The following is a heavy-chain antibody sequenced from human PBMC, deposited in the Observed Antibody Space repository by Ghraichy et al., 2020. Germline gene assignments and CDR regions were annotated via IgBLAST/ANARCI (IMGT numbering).Heavy chain of an antibody. J-gene: IGHJ4*02. CDR1: GFTFSSYS. CDR3: ARRGAAYCGGDCYLFDY. D-gene: IGHD2-21*02. CDR2: ISSSSSTI. Sequence: GESLNISCAASGFTFSSYSMNWVRQAPGKGLEWVSYISSSSSTIYYADSVKGRFTISRDNAKNSLYLQMNSLRDEDTAVYYCARRGAAYCGGDCYLFDYWGQGTLVTVSS. V-gene: IGHV3-48*02.